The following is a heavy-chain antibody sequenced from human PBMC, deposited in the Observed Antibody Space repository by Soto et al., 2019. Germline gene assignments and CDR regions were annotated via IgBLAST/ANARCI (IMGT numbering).Heavy chain of an antibody. V-gene: IGHV3-23*01. CDR3: TSDTARVYYGMDV. D-gene: IGHD5-18*01. Sequence: PGGSPRLSCAASGFTFSSHAMSWVRQAPGKGLEWVSTISGSDGGTYYSDSVKGRFTISRDNSKNTLYVQMASLRAEDTAVYYCTSDTARVYYGMDVWGQGTTVTVSS. J-gene: IGHJ6*02. CDR2: ISGSDGGT. CDR1: GFTFSSHA.